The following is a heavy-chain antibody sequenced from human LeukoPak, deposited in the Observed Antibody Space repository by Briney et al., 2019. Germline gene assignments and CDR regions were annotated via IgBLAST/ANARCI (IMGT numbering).Heavy chain of an antibody. Sequence: ASVKDSCKASGYTFTGYYMHWVRQAPGQGLEWMGWINPNSGGTNYAQKFQGRVTMTRDTSISTAYMELSRLRSDDTAVYYCARDRPWIQLWLEAFDIWGQGTMVTVSS. CDR3: ARDRPWIQLWLEAFDI. CDR2: INPNSGGT. CDR1: GYTFTGYY. V-gene: IGHV1-2*02. J-gene: IGHJ3*02. D-gene: IGHD5-18*01.